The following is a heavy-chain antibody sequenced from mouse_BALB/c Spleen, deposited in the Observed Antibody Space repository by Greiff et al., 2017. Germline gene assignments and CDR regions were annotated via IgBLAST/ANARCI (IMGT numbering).Heavy chain of an antibody. D-gene: IGHD4-1*01. CDR2: IYPGGGYT. CDR1: GYTFTNYW. CDR3: AREGTGTDFDY. J-gene: IGHJ2*01. V-gene: IGHV1-63*02. Sequence: QVQLKESGAELVRPGTSVKISCKASGYTFTNYWLGWVKQRPGHGLEWIGDIYPGGGYTNYNEKFKGKATLTADTSSSTAYMQLSSLTSEDSAVYFCAREGTGTDFDYWGQGTTLTVSS.